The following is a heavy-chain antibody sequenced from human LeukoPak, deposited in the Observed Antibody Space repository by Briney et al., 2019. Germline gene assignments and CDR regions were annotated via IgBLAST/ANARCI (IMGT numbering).Heavy chain of an antibody. CDR2: INPSGGGS. D-gene: IGHD6-13*01. CDR3: ARDSMAAAGPEYYFDY. CDR1: GYTFTSFY. J-gene: IGHJ4*02. V-gene: IGHV1-46*01. Sequence: ASEKVSCKASGYTFTSFYMHWVRQAPGQGLEWMGVINPSGGGSTYAQKFQGRVTMTRDTSTSTVYMELSSLRSEDTAVYYCARDSMAAAGPEYYFDYWGQGTLVTV.